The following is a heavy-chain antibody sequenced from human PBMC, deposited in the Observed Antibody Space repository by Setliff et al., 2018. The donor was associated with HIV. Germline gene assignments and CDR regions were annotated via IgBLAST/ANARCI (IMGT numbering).Heavy chain of an antibody. V-gene: IGHV1-2*06. CDR2: INPNSGGT. CDR1: GYIFTDYY. J-gene: IGHJ3*02. CDR3: ARDREAEGDAFDI. Sequence: ASVKVSCKASGYIFTDYYMHWVRQAPGQELGWMGRINPNSGGTNYAQKFQGRVTMTRDTSISTAYMELSSLRSEDTAVYYCARDREAEGDAFDIWGQGTMVTVSS. D-gene: IGHD3-10*01.